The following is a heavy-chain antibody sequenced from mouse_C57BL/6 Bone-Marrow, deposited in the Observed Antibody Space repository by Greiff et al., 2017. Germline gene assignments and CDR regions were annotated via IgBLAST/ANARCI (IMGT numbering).Heavy chain of an antibody. J-gene: IGHJ1*03. CDR1: GYAFSSYW. D-gene: IGHD1-1*01. V-gene: IGHV1-80*01. CDR2: IYPGDGDT. CDR3: ARLHYYGSSYGYFDV. Sequence: VQLQQSGAELVKPGASVKISCKASGYAFSSYWMNWVKQRPGKGLEWIGQIYPGDGDTNYNGKFKGKATLTADKSSSTAYMQLSSLTSEDSAVYFCARLHYYGSSYGYFDVWGTGTTVTVSS.